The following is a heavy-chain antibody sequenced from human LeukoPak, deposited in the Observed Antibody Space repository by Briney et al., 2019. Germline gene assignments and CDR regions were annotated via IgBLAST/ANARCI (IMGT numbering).Heavy chain of an antibody. V-gene: IGHV3-48*01. CDR2: ISSSSSTI. CDR1: GFSFSTSY. J-gene: IGHJ4*02. CDR3: ARENLAAAADY. Sequence: GGSLRLSCAASGFSFSTSYMNWVRQAPGKGLEWVSYISSSSSTIYYADSVKGRFTISRDNAKNPLFLQMNSLRGEDTAVYYCARENLAAAADYWGQGTVVTVSS. D-gene: IGHD6-25*01.